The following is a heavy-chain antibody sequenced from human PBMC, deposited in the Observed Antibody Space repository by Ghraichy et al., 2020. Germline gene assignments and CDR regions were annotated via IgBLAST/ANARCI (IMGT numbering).Heavy chain of an antibody. D-gene: IGHD6-19*01. CDR3: ARDPPRKGTGWYYFDS. CDR1: GFGLSGDT. Sequence: GSLRVSCAASGFGLSGDTMSWVRQAPGKGLEWVSSISGISAYVYYADSVKGRFTISRDNAKNSLYLQMNSLRAEDTAVYYCARDPPRKGTGWYYFDSWGQGTLVTVSS. J-gene: IGHJ4*02. CDR2: ISGISAYV. V-gene: IGHV3-21*01.